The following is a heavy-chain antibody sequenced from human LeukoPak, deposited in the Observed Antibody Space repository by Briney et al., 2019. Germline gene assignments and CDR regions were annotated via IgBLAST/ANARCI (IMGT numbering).Heavy chain of an antibody. V-gene: IGHV3-53*01. D-gene: IGHD1-26*01. CDR3: AREIVGTTGYFDY. CDR1: GFTVSSNY. J-gene: IGHJ4*02. CDR2: TYSGGIT. Sequence: PGGSLRLSCAASGFTVSSNYMSWVCQAPGKGLEWVSVTYSGGITFYADSVKGRFTISRDNSKNTLYLQMNSLRADDTAVYYCAREIVGTTGYFDYWGQGTLVTVSS.